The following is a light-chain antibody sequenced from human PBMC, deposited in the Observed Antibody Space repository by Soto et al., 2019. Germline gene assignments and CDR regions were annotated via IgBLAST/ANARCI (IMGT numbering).Light chain of an antibody. Sequence: EIVMTQSPATLSVSPGERATLSCRASQSVSSNLAWYQQKPGQAPRLLIYGASTRATGIPARFSGSGSGTEFTLPISSLQSEDFAVYFCQPYNNWPRTFGQGTKVEI. J-gene: IGKJ1*01. CDR1: QSVSSN. CDR3: QPYNNWPRT. V-gene: IGKV3-15*01. CDR2: GAS.